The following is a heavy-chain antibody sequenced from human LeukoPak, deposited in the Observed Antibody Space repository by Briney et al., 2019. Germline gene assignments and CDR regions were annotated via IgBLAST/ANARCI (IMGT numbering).Heavy chain of an antibody. CDR2: IYPGDSDT. CDR3: ARRSHITMVRGVITHAFDI. J-gene: IGHJ3*02. Sequence: GESLKISCKGSGYSFTSYWIGWLRQMPGKGLEWMGIIYPGDSDTRYSPSFQGQVTISADKSISTAYLQWSSLKASDTAMYYCARRSHITMVRGVITHAFDIWGQGTMVTVSS. CDR1: GYSFTSYW. V-gene: IGHV5-51*01. D-gene: IGHD3-10*01.